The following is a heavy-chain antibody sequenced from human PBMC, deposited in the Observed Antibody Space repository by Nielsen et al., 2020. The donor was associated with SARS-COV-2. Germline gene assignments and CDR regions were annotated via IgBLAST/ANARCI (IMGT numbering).Heavy chain of an antibody. Sequence: GRFLRLSFAASGFTFSSYAMSWVRQAPGKGLEWVSSISGRGDSTYYVDSVKGRFIISGDNSRNTLYLQMNSLRAEDMALYYCAKSVKTVTIEFDYWGQGTLVTVSS. CDR3: AKSVKTVTIEFDY. V-gene: IGHV3-23*01. D-gene: IGHD4-17*01. J-gene: IGHJ4*02. CDR1: GFTFSSYA. CDR2: ISGRGDST.